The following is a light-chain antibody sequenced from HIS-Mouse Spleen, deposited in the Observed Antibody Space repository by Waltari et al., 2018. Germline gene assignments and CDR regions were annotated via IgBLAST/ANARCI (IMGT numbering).Light chain of an antibody. J-gene: IGKJ1*01. CDR3: QQLNSYPPT. CDR2: AAS. V-gene: IGKV1-9*01. Sequence: DIQSIQSPPFLRASVRDRVAITCRASQGISSYLAWYQQKPGKAPKLLIYAASTLQSGVPSRFRGSGSGTEFTLTISSLQPEDFATYYCQQLNSYPPTFGQGTKVEIK. CDR1: QGISSY.